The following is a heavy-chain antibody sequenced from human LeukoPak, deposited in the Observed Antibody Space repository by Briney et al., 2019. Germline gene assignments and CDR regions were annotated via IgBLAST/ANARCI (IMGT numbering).Heavy chain of an antibody. CDR2: IIPILGVA. D-gene: IGHD3-22*01. V-gene: IGHV1-69*02. Sequence: SVKVSCKASGGTFNSYTFSWVRQAPGQGLQWMGRIIPILGVANYAQEFQGRVTITADKSTSTVYMELSSLRFEDTAVYDCARGPRDVVIKELVDYWGQGTLVTVSS. J-gene: IGHJ4*02. CDR3: ARGPRDVVIKELVDY. CDR1: GGTFNSYT.